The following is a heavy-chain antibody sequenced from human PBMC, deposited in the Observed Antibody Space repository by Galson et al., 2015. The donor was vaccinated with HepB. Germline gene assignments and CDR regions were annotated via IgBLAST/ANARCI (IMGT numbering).Heavy chain of an antibody. Sequence: LRLSCAASGFPFSDSAMSWVRQAPGKGLEWVALIWFDGSKDYYADSVKGRSTISRDNSNNMLYLQMNNLRVEDTAVYYCARYYGDYRAFDYWGQGTLVSVSS. V-gene: IGHV3-33*08. D-gene: IGHD4-17*01. CDR1: GFPFSDSA. J-gene: IGHJ4*02. CDR3: ARYYGDYRAFDY. CDR2: IWFDGSKD.